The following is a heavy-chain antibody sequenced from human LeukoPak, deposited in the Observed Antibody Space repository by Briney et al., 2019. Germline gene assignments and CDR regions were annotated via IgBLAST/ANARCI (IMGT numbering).Heavy chain of an antibody. CDR2: IYYSGST. CDR1: GGSISSYY. CDR3: ARHYYDSSGYWAFDY. D-gene: IGHD3-22*01. J-gene: IGHJ4*02. V-gene: IGHV4-59*08. Sequence: SETLSLTCIVSGGSISSYYWSWIRQPPGKGLEWIGYIYYSGSTNYNPPLKNRLTISIDTSKNQLSLKLSSVTAADTAVYYCARHYYDSSGYWAFDYWGQGTLVTVSS.